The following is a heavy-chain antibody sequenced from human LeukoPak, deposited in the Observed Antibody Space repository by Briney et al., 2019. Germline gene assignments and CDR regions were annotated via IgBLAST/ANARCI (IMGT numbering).Heavy chain of an antibody. CDR3: ARDDYDILTGYRSDY. D-gene: IGHD3-9*01. J-gene: IGHJ4*02. CDR1: GGSFSGYY. Sequence: SETLSLTCAVYGGSFSGYYWSWIRQPPGKGLEWIGEISHSGSTSYNPSLKSRVTISVDTSKNQFSLKLSSVTAADTGVYYCARDDYDILTGYRSDYWGQGTLVTVSS. V-gene: IGHV4-34*01. CDR2: ISHSGST.